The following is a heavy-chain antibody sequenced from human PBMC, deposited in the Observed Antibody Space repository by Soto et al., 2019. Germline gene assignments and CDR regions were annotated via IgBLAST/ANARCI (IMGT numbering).Heavy chain of an antibody. CDR1: GGSFSGYY. Sequence: QVQLQQWGAGLLKPSETLSLTCAVYGGSFSGYYWSWIRQPPGKGLEWIGEINHSGSTNYNPSLKSRVSISVDASKNQFSLKLSSVTAADTTVYYCASRGGIYYDSTGYEYWGQGTLVTVSS. J-gene: IGHJ4*02. D-gene: IGHD3-22*01. CDR2: INHSGST. V-gene: IGHV4-34*01. CDR3: ASRGGIYYDSTGYEY.